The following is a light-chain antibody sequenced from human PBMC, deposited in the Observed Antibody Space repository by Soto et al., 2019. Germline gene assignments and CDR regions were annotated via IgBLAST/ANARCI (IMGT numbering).Light chain of an antibody. V-gene: IGLV2-14*01. J-gene: IGLJ3*02. CDR3: NSFAGSNTWV. Sequence: QSALTQPASVSGSPGQSITISCTGTNSDIGAYKYVSWYQHHQGKAPKLVIYEVNNRPSGTSNRFSGSKSGNTASLTISGLQTEDEADYYCNSFAGSNTWVFGGGTKLTFL. CDR2: EVN. CDR1: NSDIGAYKY.